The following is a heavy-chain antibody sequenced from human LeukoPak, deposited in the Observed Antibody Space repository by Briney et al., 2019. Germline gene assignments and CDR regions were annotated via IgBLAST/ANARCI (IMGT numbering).Heavy chain of an antibody. V-gene: IGHV1-69*13. CDR3: ARVLELRDYYYYYMDV. J-gene: IGHJ6*03. Sequence: ASVKVSCKASGGTFSSYAISWVRQAPGQGLEWMGGIIPIFGTANYAQKFLGRVTITADEPTSTAYMELSSLRSEDTAVYYCARVLELRDYYYYYMDVWGKGTTVTVSS. D-gene: IGHD1-7*01. CDR1: GGTFSSYA. CDR2: IIPIFGTA.